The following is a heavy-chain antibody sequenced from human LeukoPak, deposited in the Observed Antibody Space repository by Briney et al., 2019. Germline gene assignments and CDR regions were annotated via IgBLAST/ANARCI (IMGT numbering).Heavy chain of an antibody. Sequence: ASVQVSCMASGYTFTDYYIHWVRQAPGRGLEWMGWVNSNSGGTNYAQKYQGRVTMTRDTSIRTAYMEVSRLRSDDTAVHYCARGGTNSPFDYWGQGTLVTVSS. V-gene: IGHV1-2*02. CDR3: ARGGTNSPFDY. CDR2: VNSNSGGT. CDR1: GYTFTDYY. J-gene: IGHJ4*02. D-gene: IGHD5-18*01.